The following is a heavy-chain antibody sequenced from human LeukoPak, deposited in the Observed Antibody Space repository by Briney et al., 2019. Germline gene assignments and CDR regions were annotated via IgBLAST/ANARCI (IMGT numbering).Heavy chain of an antibody. CDR2: IYHSGTT. Sequence: PSETLSLTCTVSGGSISSSSYYWGWVRQPPGKGLEWIGYIYHSGTTYYNPSLKSRVTISLDKSKNQFSLQLSSVTAADTAVYYCARVYCSTISCYVEYWGQGTLVTVSS. D-gene: IGHD2-2*01. J-gene: IGHJ4*02. CDR1: GGSISSSSYY. V-gene: IGHV4-61*05. CDR3: ARVYCSTISCYVEY.